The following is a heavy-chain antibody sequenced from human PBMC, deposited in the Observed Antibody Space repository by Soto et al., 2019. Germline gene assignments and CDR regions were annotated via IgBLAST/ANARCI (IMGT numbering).Heavy chain of an antibody. CDR1: GFTFSTYT. V-gene: IGHV3-23*01. CDR3: AKDMRTDGVWDFDS. J-gene: IGHJ4*02. D-gene: IGHD4-17*01. CDR2: IAQNGGT. Sequence: EGQLLESGGGLVQPGASLRLSCATSGFTFSTYTMAWVRQAPGRGPEWVSGIAQNGGTYYADSVKGRFTISRNNSRNTVSLQMTALKGEDTAIYYWAKDMRTDGVWDFDSWGQGTLVTVAS.